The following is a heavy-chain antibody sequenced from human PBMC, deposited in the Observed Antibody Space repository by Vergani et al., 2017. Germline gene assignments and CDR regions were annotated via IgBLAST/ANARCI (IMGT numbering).Heavy chain of an antibody. Sequence: VQLVESGGGVVQPGRSLRLSCAASGFTFSSYSMNWVRQAPGKGLEWVSSISSSSSYIYYADSVKGRFTISRDNAKNSLYLQMNSLRAEDTAVYYCARDSSIEYYFDYWGQGTLVTVSS. CDR3: ARDSSIEYYFDY. J-gene: IGHJ4*02. V-gene: IGHV3-21*01. CDR1: GFTFSSYS. CDR2: ISSSSSYI.